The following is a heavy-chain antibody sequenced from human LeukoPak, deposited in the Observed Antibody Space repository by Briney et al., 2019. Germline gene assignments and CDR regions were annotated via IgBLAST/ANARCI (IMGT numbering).Heavy chain of an antibody. CDR2: IWSDGNNK. Sequence: GGSLRLSCAASGFTFSTYGMHWVRQAPGKGLEWVAVIWSDGNNKYYADSVKGRFTISRDNSRNTLDPVLSSLRAEDTAVYYCARERGPFTAFDYWGQGTLVTVSS. V-gene: IGHV3-33*01. J-gene: IGHJ4*02. CDR1: GFTFSTYG. D-gene: IGHD3-10*01. CDR3: ARERGPFTAFDY.